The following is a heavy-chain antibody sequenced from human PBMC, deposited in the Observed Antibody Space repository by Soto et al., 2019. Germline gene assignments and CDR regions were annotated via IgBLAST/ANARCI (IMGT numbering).Heavy chain of an antibody. CDR2: IKPEGSEK. V-gene: IGHV3-7*01. CDR1: GFTFRNNW. Sequence: GSLSLSCAASGFTFRNNWMTWVRQAPGKGPEWVANIKPEGSEKYHVDSVKGRFTISRDNAKNSLYLQMNSRRADDTAVYYCARDQDSYCSGGSCYRFDPWGQGTQVTVSA. J-gene: IGHJ5*02. D-gene: IGHD2-15*01. CDR3: ARDQDSYCSGGSCYRFDP.